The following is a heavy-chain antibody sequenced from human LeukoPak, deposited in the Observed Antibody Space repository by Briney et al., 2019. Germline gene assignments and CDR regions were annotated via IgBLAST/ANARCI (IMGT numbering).Heavy chain of an antibody. CDR2: ISWNSGST. Sequence: GRSLRLSRAASGFTFDDYAMHWVRQAPGKGLEWVSGISWNSGSTGYADSVKGRFTISRDNAKNSLYLQMNSLRAEDTALYYCAKARGSRYCSGGSCYGYFDYWGQGTLVTVSS. J-gene: IGHJ4*02. CDR1: GFTFDDYA. D-gene: IGHD2-15*01. V-gene: IGHV3-9*01. CDR3: AKARGSRYCSGGSCYGYFDY.